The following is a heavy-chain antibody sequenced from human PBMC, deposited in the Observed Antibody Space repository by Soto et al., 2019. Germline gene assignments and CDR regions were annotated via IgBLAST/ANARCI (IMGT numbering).Heavy chain of an antibody. CDR1: GGTFSSYA. CDR3: AFPLRDGNYMYGMDV. CDR2: IIPIFGTA. J-gene: IGHJ6*02. V-gene: IGHV1-69*01. D-gene: IGHD4-17*01. Sequence: QVQLVQSGAEVKKPGSSVKVSCKASGGTFSSYAISWVRQAPGQGLEWMGGIIPIFGTANYAQKFQGRVTRSVDESTSTAYMELSSLRSEDTAVYYCAFPLRDGNYMYGMDVWGQGTTVTVSS.